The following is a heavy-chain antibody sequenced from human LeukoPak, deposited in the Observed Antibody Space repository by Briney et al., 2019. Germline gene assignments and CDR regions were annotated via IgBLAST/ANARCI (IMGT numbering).Heavy chain of an antibody. CDR3: AKDKAHNWGSPLTYYYGMDV. J-gene: IGHJ6*04. CDR1: GFMFGNFG. D-gene: IGHD7-27*01. CDR2: ISYDGKKE. Sequence: QTGGSLRLSCAASGFMFGNFGMHWVRQAPGKGLEWVAVISYDGKKEYYKQSVKGRFTISRDNSKNTVSLQMNSLRTEDTAVYYCAKDKAHNWGSPLTYYYGMDVWGKGTTVTVSS. V-gene: IGHV3-30*18.